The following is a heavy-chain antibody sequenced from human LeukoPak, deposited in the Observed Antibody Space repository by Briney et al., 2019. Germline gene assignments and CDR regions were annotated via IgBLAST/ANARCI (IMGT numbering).Heavy chain of an antibody. CDR1: GFTFSSYA. CDR2: ISYDGSNK. D-gene: IGHD6-19*01. V-gene: IGHV3-30*04. Sequence: GGSLRLSCAASGFTFSSYAMHWVRQAPGKGLEWVAVISYDGSNKYYADSVKGRFTISRDNTKNSLYLQMNSLRAEDTAIYYCAKDSSGLPRYFDYWGQGTLVTVSS. CDR3: AKDSSGLPRYFDY. J-gene: IGHJ4*02.